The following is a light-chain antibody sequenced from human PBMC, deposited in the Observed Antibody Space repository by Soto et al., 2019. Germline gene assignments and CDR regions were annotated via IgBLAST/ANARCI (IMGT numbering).Light chain of an antibody. CDR3: QQYDNWPHT. CDR2: GAS. Sequence: EMVMTQSPVTLSVSPGERATLSCRASQNLSRNLAWYQQQPGQAPRLLIYGASTRATGIPARFSGSGSGTDFTLTISSLQSEDFAVYSCQQYDNWPHTFGQGTKLEIK. J-gene: IGKJ2*01. CDR1: QNLSRN. V-gene: IGKV3-15*01.